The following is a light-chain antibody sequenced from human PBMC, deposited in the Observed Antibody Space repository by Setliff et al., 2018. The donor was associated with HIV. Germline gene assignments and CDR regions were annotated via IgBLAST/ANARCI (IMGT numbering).Light chain of an antibody. CDR2: GST. CDR3: QSYDTSLSGYV. CDR1: SSNIGAGYD. J-gene: IGLJ1*01. Sequence: QSALTQPPSVSGAPGRQIAVSCTGTSSNIGAGYDVQWYQVVPGSAPKLVIFGSTNRRSGVPDRFSGFKSDTTASLAITGLQAEDEADYYCQSYDTSLSGYVFGTGTKVTVL. V-gene: IGLV1-40*01.